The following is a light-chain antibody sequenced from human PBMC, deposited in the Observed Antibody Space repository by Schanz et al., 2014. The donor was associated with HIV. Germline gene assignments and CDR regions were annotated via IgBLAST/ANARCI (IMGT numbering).Light chain of an antibody. CDR3: NSYSHSNTYV. J-gene: IGLJ1*01. CDR2: GVN. CDR1: SSDVGAYNS. V-gene: IGLV2-14*03. Sequence: QSALTQPASVSGSPGQSITISCTGTSSDVGAYNSVSWWQQQHPGKAPKVLIHGVNNRPSGVSHRFSGSKSDITASLTIFDLQPEDEADYHCNSYSHSNTYVFGSGTKLTVL.